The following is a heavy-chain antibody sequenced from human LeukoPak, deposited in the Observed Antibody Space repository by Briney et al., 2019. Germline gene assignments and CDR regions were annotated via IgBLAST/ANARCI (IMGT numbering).Heavy chain of an antibody. CDR2: VDGGGGGT. D-gene: IGHD6-13*01. V-gene: IGHV3-23*01. CDR3: AKQSAGSAAWYSLHYDF. Sequence: RGSLRLSCAASGFTLSSYAMTWVRQAPGRGLEWVSSVDGGGGGTYYADSVKGRFTISRDNSKDTLYLQMNGLRAEDTAVYFCAKQSAGSAAWYSLHYDFWGQGTLVTVSS. J-gene: IGHJ4*02. CDR1: GFTLSSYA.